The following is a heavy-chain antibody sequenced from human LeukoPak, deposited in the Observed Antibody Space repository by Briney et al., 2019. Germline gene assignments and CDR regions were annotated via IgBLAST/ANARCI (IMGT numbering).Heavy chain of an antibody. D-gene: IGHD6-19*01. CDR3: ARLHTSGDNN. V-gene: IGHV1-2*02. CDR2: INPHSGGT. Sequence: GASVKVSCKASGNTFTGYHMHWVRQAPGQGLERMGWINPHSGGTNYAQKFQGRVTMTMDTSFITAYMELSRLRSDDTAVYYCARLHTSGDNNWGQGTLVTVSS. J-gene: IGHJ4*02. CDR1: GNTFTGYH.